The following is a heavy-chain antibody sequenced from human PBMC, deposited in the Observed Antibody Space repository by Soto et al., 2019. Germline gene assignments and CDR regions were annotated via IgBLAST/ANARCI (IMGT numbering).Heavy chain of an antibody. Sequence: PGGSLRLSCAASGFTFSSYAMHWVRQAPGKGLEWVAVISYDGSNKYYADSVKGRFTISRDNSKNTLYLQMNSLRAEDTAVYYCARDHYDSSGSLIDLYYYYYGMDVWGQGTTVTVSS. D-gene: IGHD3-22*01. CDR3: ARDHYDSSGSLIDLYYYYYGMDV. CDR1: GFTFSSYA. V-gene: IGHV3-30-3*01. J-gene: IGHJ6*02. CDR2: ISYDGSNK.